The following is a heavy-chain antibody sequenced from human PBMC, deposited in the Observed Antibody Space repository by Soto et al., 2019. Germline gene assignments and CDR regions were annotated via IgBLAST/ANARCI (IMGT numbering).Heavy chain of an antibody. D-gene: IGHD2-2*01. CDR3: ARQLVVPAATNSYYYGMDV. CDR1: RGSILSYS. J-gene: IGHJ6*02. V-gene: IGHV5-51*01. CDR2: IYPGDSDT. Sequence: ETLSLTCTVSRGSILSYSWGWVRQPAGKGLEWMGIIYPGDSDTRYSPSFQGQVTISADKSISTAYLQWSSLKASDTAMYYCARQLVVPAATNSYYYGMDVWGQGTTVTVSS.